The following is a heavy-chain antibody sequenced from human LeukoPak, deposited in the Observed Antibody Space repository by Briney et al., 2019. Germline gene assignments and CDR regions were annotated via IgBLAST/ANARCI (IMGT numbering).Heavy chain of an antibody. V-gene: IGHV3-30*02. Sequence: GGSLRLSCAASGFTFSSYEMNWVRQAPGKGLEWVAFIRYDGSNKYYADSVKGRFTISRDNSKNTLYLQMNSLRAEDTAVYYCAKERGMYSSGWYVGYWGQGTLVTVSS. CDR3: AKERGMYSSGWYVGY. J-gene: IGHJ4*02. CDR2: IRYDGSNK. D-gene: IGHD6-19*01. CDR1: GFTFSSYE.